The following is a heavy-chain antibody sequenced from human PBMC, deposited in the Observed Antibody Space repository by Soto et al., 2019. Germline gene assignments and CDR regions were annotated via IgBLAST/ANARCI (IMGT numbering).Heavy chain of an antibody. Sequence: QVQLVQSGTEVKKPGSSVKVSCKASGDTFSNYAINWVRQAPGQGLEWMGQMLPTSGSTRYAQKFQGRLTITADRSTNTAYMELSSLSSEDTAVYYCARGRINILTRISVHFDSWGQGTQVTVSS. J-gene: IGHJ4*02. CDR3: ARGRINILTRISVHFDS. V-gene: IGHV1-69*06. CDR1: GDTFSNYA. D-gene: IGHD1-20*01. CDR2: MLPTSGST.